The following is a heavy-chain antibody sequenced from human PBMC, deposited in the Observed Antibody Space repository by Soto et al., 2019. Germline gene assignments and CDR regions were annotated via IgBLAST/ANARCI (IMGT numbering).Heavy chain of an antibody. CDR3: TRSSSTVTTLDY. CDR2: IYYSGST. D-gene: IGHD2-2*01. Sequence: SETLSLTCTVSGGSISSGDYYWSWIRQPPGKGLEWIRYIYYSGSTYYNPSLKSRVTISIDRSKNQFSLKLSSVTAADTAVYYCTRSSSTVTTLDYWGQGTLVTVSS. J-gene: IGHJ4*02. CDR1: GGSISSGDYY. V-gene: IGHV4-30-4*01.